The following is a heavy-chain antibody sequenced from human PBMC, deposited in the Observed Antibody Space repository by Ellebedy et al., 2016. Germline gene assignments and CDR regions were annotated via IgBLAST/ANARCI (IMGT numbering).Heavy chain of an antibody. CDR3: ARNGRLHTYNWFDP. J-gene: IGHJ5*02. V-gene: IGHV1-3*01. CDR2: INAGNGNT. D-gene: IGHD4-11*01. Sequence: ASVKVSCKASGYTFTGYYMHWVRQAPGQGLEWMGWINAGNGNTKYSQKFQGRVTITRDTSASTAYMELSSLRSEDTAVYYCARNGRLHTYNWFDPWGQGTLVTVSS. CDR1: GYTFTGYY.